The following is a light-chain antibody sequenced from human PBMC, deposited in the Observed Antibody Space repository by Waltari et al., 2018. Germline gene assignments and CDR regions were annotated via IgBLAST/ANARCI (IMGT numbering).Light chain of an antibody. V-gene: IGLV1-40*01. CDR1: GSNIGAGYD. J-gene: IGLJ2*01. CDR3: QSYDPSLSVV. CDR2: GVN. Sequence: QSVLTQPPSVSGAPGQRVAISCTGSGSNIGAGYDVHWYQQHPGTAPKLLIYGVNNRPLGVPDRFSGSQFGTSASLAITGLQAEDEADYYCQSYDPSLSVVFGGGTKLTVL.